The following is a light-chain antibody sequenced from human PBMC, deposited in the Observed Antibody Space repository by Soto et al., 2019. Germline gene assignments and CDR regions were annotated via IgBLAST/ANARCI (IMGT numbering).Light chain of an antibody. V-gene: IGLV2-14*03. Sequence: QSALTQPASVSGSPGQSITISCTGTSNDVGGHDYVSWYQQHPGKAPKLVIYDVLSRPSGVSDRFSGSKSGHTASLTISGLRPEDEADYYCASYTSSSTLVFGTGT. CDR2: DVL. J-gene: IGLJ1*01. CDR1: SNDVGGHDY. CDR3: ASYTSSSTLV.